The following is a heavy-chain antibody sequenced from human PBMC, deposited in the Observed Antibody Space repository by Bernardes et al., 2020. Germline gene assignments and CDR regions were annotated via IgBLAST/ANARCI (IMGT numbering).Heavy chain of an antibody. CDR2: IYYSGST. Sequence: SETLSLTCTVSGGSISSYYWSWIRQPPGKGLEWIGYIYYSGSTNYNPSLKSRVTISVDTSKNQISLKLSSVTAADTAVYYCARAVSRPNWFDPWGQGTLVTVSS. D-gene: IGHD4-4*01. V-gene: IGHV4-59*01. CDR3: ARAVSRPNWFDP. J-gene: IGHJ5*02. CDR1: GGSISSYY.